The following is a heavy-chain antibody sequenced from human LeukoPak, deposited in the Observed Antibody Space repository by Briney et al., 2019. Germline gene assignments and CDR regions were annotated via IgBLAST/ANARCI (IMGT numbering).Heavy chain of an antibody. CDR3: ARDLDYYGSGSSIHWYYGMDV. V-gene: IGHV3-64*01. D-gene: IGHD3-10*01. CDR2: ISGNGGNT. J-gene: IGHJ6*02. Sequence: GGSLRLSCAASGFTFSDYIMHWVRQAPGKGLECVSVISGNGGNTYYANSVEGRFTISRDNSKNTLYLQMGSLRVEDMAVYYCARDLDYYGSGSSIHWYYGMDVWGQGGTVTVSS. CDR1: GFTFSDYI.